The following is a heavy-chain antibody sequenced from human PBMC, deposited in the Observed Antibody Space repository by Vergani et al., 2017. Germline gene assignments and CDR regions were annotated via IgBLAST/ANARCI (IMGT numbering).Heavy chain of an antibody. D-gene: IGHD3-22*01. CDR1: EFTFSSYA. CDR3: AKEGLDYYDTSGYSPFQH. Sequence: EVQLSESGGGLVQPGGSLRLSCAASEFTFSSYAMSWVRQAPGKGLEWVSAISGSGSGTYYADSGKGRFTISRDNSKNTLFLQMNSLRAEDTAVYYCAKEGLDYYDTSGYSPFQHWGQGTLVTVSS. CDR2: ISGSGSGT. J-gene: IGHJ1*01. V-gene: IGHV3-23*01.